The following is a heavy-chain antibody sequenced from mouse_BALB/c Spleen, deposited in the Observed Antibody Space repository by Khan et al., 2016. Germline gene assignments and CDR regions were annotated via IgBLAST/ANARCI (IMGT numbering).Heavy chain of an antibody. Sequence: QVQLQQSGAELARPGASVKLSCKASGYTFTDYYINWLKQRTGQGLEWIGEIFPDSGKTYYNEKFKDKATLTADESSSKAYMQLSSLTSEDSAVYFCASSYYGYFALDYWGQGTSVTVSS. CDR3: ASSYYGYFALDY. D-gene: IGHD1-2*01. J-gene: IGHJ4*01. V-gene: IGHV1-77*01. CDR1: GYTFTDYY. CDR2: IFPDSGKT.